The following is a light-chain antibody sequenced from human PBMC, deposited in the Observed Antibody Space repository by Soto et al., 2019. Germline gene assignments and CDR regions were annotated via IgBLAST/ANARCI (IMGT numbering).Light chain of an antibody. CDR1: QSISSN. CDR2: RTS. Sequence: EIVFTQSPATLSLSPGERATLSCRASQSISSNLAWYQQKPGQAPRLLMFRTSSRATGFPARFSGSGSGTEFNLTISSLQSEDFGVYYCQQYNNWPRATFGGGTKVDI. V-gene: IGKV3-15*01. J-gene: IGKJ4*01. CDR3: QQYNNWPRAT.